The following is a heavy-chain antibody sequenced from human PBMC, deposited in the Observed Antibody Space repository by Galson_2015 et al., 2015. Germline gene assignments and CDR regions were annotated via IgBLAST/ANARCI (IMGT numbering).Heavy chain of an antibody. CDR3: ARTVSGYYFDY. CDR1: GGSISSYY. Sequence: ETLSLPCTVSGGSISSYYWSWIRPPPGKGLEWIGYINYSGSTNYNPSLKSRVTISVDTSKNQFSLKLTSVTAADTAVYYCARTVSGYYFDYWGQGTMVTVSS. CDR2: INYSGST. D-gene: IGHD3-3*01. J-gene: IGHJ4*03. V-gene: IGHV4-59*01.